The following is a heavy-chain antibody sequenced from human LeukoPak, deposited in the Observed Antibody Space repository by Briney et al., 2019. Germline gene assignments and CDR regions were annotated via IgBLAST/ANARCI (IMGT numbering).Heavy chain of an antibody. J-gene: IGHJ6*03. D-gene: IGHD4-17*01. CDR1: GGTFSSYA. V-gene: IGHV1-69*05. Sequence: ASVKVSCKASGGTFSSYAISWVRQAPGQGLEWMGRIIPIFCTANYAQKFQGRVTITTDDYTSTAYMELSSLRSEDTAVYYCARDTPHDYGDYGAWYYYYYMDVWGKGTTVTVSS. CDR2: IIPIFCTA. CDR3: ARDTPHDYGDYGAWYYYYYMDV.